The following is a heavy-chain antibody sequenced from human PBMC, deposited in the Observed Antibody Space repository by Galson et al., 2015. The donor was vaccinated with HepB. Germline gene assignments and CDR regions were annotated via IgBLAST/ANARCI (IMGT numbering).Heavy chain of an antibody. V-gene: IGHV1-2*02. J-gene: IGHJ4*02. CDR3: ATSTLGGIVVVELDY. D-gene: IGHD2-15*01. CDR2: INPNSGGT. CDR1: GYTFTGYY. Sequence: SVKVSCKASGYTFTGYYIHWVRQAPGQGLEWMGWINPNSGGTNFAQKFQGTVTMTRDTSISTAYMELSRLRSDDTAVYYCATSTLGGIVVVELDYWGQGTLVTVSS.